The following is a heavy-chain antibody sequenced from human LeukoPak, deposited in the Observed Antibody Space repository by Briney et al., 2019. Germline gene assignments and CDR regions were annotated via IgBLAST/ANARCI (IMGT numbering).Heavy chain of an antibody. CDR1: GFTFSSYS. V-gene: IGHV3-15*01. CDR3: TTDYYDSSAYPLNFDY. CDR2: IRSKTDGGTT. Sequence: GGSLRLSCAASGFTFSSYSMNWVRQAPGKGLEWVGRIRSKTDGGTTDYAAPVKGRFTISRDDSKNTPYLQMNSLKTEDTAVYYCTTDYYDSSAYPLNFDYWGQGTLVTVSS. D-gene: IGHD3-22*01. J-gene: IGHJ4*02.